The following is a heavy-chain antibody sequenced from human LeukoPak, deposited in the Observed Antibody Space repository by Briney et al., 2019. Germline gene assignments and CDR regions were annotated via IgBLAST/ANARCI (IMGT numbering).Heavy chain of an antibody. J-gene: IGHJ4*02. CDR1: GFTFSDAW. Sequence: PGGSLRLSCAASGFTFSDAWMSWVRQTPGKGLEWDGRIKSNTDGGTTDFAAPAKGRFTISRDDSENALYLQMNSLKTEDTAVYYCTTQLLYEHNFDYWGQGTLVTVSS. V-gene: IGHV3-15*01. D-gene: IGHD2-2*02. CDR2: IKSNTDGGTT. CDR3: TTQLLYEHNFDY.